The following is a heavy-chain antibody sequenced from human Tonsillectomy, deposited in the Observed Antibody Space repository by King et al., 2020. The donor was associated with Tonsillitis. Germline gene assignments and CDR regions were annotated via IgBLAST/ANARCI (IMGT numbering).Heavy chain of an antibody. D-gene: IGHD1-26*01. CDR1: GFNFDDYA. CDR2: ISYSGGRL. J-gene: IGHJ3*02. V-gene: IGHV3-9*01. CDR3: VKDINHSGSYQLGGFHI. Sequence: QLVQSGGGLIQPGRSLRLSCAASGFNFDDYAMHWVRQVPGKGLEWVSGISYSGGRLGYADSVKGRFTTSRDNAKNSLYLEMKSLRREDTAFYYCVKDINHSGSYQLGGFHIWGQGTMVTVSS.